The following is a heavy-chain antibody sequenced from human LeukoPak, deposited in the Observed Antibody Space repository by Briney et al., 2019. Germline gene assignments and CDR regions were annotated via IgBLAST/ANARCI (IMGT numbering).Heavy chain of an antibody. CDR1: GFTVSSNY. CDR2: IYTSGST. V-gene: IGHV3-53*01. CDR3: ARGLYGMDV. J-gene: IGHJ6*02. Sequence: GSLRLSCAASGFTVSSNYMTWVRQAPGKGLEWVSVIYTSGSTYYADSVRGRFTISRDNSKNTVYLQMNSLRVEDTAVYYCARGLYGMDVWGQGTTVTVSS.